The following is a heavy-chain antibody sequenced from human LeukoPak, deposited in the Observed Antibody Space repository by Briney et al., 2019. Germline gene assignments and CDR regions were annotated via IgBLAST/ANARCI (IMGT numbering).Heavy chain of an antibody. CDR2: ISYDGSNK. D-gene: IGHD3-10*02. Sequence: GGSRRLSCAASGFTFSSYAMHWVRQAPGKGLEWVAVISYDGSNKYYADSVKGRFTISRDNSKNTLYLQTNSLRAEDTAVYYCARDLGSGSFPYYYYGMDVWGQGTTVTVSS. CDR3: ARDLGSGSFPYYYYGMDV. J-gene: IGHJ6*02. CDR1: GFTFSSYA. V-gene: IGHV3-30-3*01.